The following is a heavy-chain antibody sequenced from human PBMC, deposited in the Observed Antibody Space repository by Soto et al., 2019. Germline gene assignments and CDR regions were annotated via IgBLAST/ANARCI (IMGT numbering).Heavy chain of an antibody. V-gene: IGHV3-7*05. CDR2: IKQDGSEK. D-gene: IGHD6-13*01. CDR1: GFTFSSYW. J-gene: IGHJ5*02. CDR3: ASGRVAAAA. Sequence: DVQLVESGGGLVQPGGSLRLSCAASGFTFSSYWMNWVRQAPGKGLEWVAKIKQDGSEKYYVDSVKGRFTISRDNAKNSLYLQMNSLRAEDTAVYFCASGRVAAAAWGQGTLVTVSS.